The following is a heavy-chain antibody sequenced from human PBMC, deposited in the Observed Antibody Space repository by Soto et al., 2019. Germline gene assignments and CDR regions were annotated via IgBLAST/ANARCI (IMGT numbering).Heavy chain of an antibody. D-gene: IGHD3-22*01. Sequence: TLSLTCTVSGGSISGYYWSWIRQFPGKGLEWIGYIHFSGSTDYNPSLKSRVTISVDTSKDQFSLKLTSVTAADTTVYYCARITESHFSYYDSTSYYYLFDYWGQGTLVTVSS. CDR2: IHFSGST. V-gene: IGHV4-59*01. CDR1: GGSISGYY. CDR3: ARITESHFSYYDSTSYYYLFDY. J-gene: IGHJ4*02.